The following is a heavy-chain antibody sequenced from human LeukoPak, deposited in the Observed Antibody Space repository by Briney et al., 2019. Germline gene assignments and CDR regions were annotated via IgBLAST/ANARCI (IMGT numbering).Heavy chain of an antibody. V-gene: IGHV3-30*18. CDR1: GFTFSNYA. CDR3: AKDLVRIAVAGPSRDDAFDI. CDR2: ISYDGSDK. J-gene: IGHJ3*02. Sequence: GGSLRLSCAASGFTFSNYAIHWVRQAPGKGLEWVAVISYDGSDKYYADSVKGRFTISRDNSKNTVYLQMNSLRAEDTAVYYCAKDLVRIAVAGPSRDDAFDIWGQGTMVTVSS. D-gene: IGHD6-19*01.